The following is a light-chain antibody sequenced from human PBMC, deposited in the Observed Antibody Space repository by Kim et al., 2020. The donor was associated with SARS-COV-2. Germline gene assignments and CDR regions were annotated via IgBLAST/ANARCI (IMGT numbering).Light chain of an antibody. CDR3: QAWDSSTAWV. V-gene: IGLV3-1*01. CDR1: RLGDKY. Sequence: VSPGQTASITCSGDRLGDKYACWYQQKPGQSPVLVIYQDSKRPSGIPERFSGSNSGNTATLTISGTQAMDEADYYCQAWDSSTAWVFGGGTQLTVL. CDR2: QDS. J-gene: IGLJ3*02.